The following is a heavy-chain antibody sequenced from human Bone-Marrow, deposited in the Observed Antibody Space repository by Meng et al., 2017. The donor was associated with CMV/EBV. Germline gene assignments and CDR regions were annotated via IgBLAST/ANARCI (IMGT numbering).Heavy chain of an antibody. CDR2: ISSSGSTI. Sequence: GESLKISCAASGFTFSSYEMNWVRQAPGKGLEWVSYISSSGSTIYYADSVKGRFTISRDNAKNSLYLQMNSLRAEDTAVYYCARGERGYSYGFYYYYGMDVWGQGTTVTVSS. CDR3: ARGERGYSYGFYYYYGMDV. V-gene: IGHV3-48*03. D-gene: IGHD5-18*01. J-gene: IGHJ6*02. CDR1: GFTFSSYE.